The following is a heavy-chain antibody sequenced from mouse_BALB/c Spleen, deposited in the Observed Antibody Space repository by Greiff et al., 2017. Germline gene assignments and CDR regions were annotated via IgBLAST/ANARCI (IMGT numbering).Heavy chain of an antibody. CDR1: GYTFTSYW. J-gene: IGHJ3*01. V-gene: IGHV1-7*01. Sequence: VQLQQSGAELAKPGASVKMSCKASGYTFTSYWMHWVKQRPGQGLEWIGYINPSTGYTEYNQKFKDKATLTADKSSSTAYMQLSSLTSEDSAVYYCARGSSGDWFAYWGQGTLVTVSA. D-gene: IGHD3-1*01. CDR2: INPSTGYT. CDR3: ARGSSGDWFAY.